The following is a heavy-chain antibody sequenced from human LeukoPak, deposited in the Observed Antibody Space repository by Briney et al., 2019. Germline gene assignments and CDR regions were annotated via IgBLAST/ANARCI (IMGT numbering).Heavy chain of an antibody. Sequence: GRSLRLSCAASGFTFSSYWMHWVRQAPGKGLVWVSRINSDGSSTSYADSVKGRFTISRDNAKNTLYLQMNSLRAEDTAVYYCARDNDYVWGSSLPFDYWGQGTLVTVSS. J-gene: IGHJ4*02. V-gene: IGHV3-74*01. CDR2: INSDGSST. D-gene: IGHD3-16*01. CDR1: GFTFSSYW. CDR3: ARDNDYVWGSSLPFDY.